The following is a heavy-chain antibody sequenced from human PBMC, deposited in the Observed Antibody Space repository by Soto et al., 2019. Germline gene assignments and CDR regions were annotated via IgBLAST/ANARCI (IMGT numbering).Heavy chain of an antibody. Sequence: SDTLSVTWAVSGGSISSGGYSWSWIRQPPGKGLEWIGYIYHSGSTYYNPSLKSRVTISVDRSKNQFSLKLSSVTAADTAVYYCARQMTTVTTVDYWGQGTLVTVSS. J-gene: IGHJ4*02. D-gene: IGHD4-17*01. V-gene: IGHV4-30-2*01. CDR3: ARQMTTVTTVDY. CDR1: GGSISSGGYS. CDR2: IYHSGST.